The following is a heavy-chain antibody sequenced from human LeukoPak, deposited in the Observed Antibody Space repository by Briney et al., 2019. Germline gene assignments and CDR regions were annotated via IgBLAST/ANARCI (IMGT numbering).Heavy chain of an antibody. D-gene: IGHD3-3*01. Sequence: PGGSLRLSCAASGFTFGSYSMNWVRQAPGKGLEWVSSISSSSSYIYYADSVKGRFTISRDNAKNSLYLQMNSLRAEDTAVYYCAGTIFGVAAPFDYWGQGTLVTVSS. CDR2: ISSSSSYI. J-gene: IGHJ4*02. V-gene: IGHV3-21*01. CDR1: GFTFGSYS. CDR3: AGTIFGVAAPFDY.